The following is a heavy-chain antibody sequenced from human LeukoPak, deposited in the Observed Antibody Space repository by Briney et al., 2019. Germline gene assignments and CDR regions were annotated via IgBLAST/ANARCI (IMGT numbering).Heavy chain of an antibody. CDR3: ARDRAGSETGPYYYYMDV. CDR2: ISSSGVTT. D-gene: IGHD1-1*01. Sequence: AGGSLRLSCAASGFTFSDYYMSWIRQAPGKGLEWVSYISSSGVTTYYADSVRGRFTISRDNAKNSLYLQFNSLRAEDTAVYYCARDRAGSETGPYYYYMDVWGKGTTVTVSS. CDR1: GFTFSDYY. V-gene: IGHV3-11*04. J-gene: IGHJ6*03.